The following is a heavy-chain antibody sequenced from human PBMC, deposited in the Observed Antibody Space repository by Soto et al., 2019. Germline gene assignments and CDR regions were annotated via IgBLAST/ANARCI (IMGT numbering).Heavy chain of an antibody. J-gene: IGHJ5*02. D-gene: IGHD3-3*01. CDR2: IYYSGST. V-gene: IGHV4-61*01. CDR1: GGCVSSGSYY. CDR3: ASGWSRCTIFAVVTWLFDP. Sequence: SETLSLTCTVSGGCVSSGSYYWSWIRQPPGKGLEWIGYIYYSGSTNYNPSLKSRVTISVDTSKNQFSLKLSSVTAADTAVYYCASGWSRCTIFAVVTWLFDPWGQGTLVTVSP.